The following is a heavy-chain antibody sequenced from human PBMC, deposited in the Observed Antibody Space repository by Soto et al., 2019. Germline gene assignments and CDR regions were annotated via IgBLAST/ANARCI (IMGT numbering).Heavy chain of an antibody. CDR3: ARDKRDLRFLEWSYYFDY. D-gene: IGHD3-3*01. Sequence: QVQLVESGGGVVQPGRSLRLSCAASGFTFCSCAMHWVRQAPGKGLEWVALISYDGSNKYYADSVKGRFTISRDNSKNTLYLQMNSLRAEDTAVYYCARDKRDLRFLEWSYYFDYWGQGTLVTVSS. CDR2: ISYDGSNK. CDR1: GFTFCSCA. J-gene: IGHJ4*02. V-gene: IGHV3-30-3*01.